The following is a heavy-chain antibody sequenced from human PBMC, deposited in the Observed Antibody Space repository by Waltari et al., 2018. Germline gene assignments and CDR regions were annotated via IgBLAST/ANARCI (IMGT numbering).Heavy chain of an antibody. CDR3: AKDENYDSSYPDY. D-gene: IGHD3-22*01. CDR2: SLYYGSKK. V-gene: IGHV3-30*02. J-gene: IGHJ4*02. Sequence: QVQLVESGGGVVQPGGSLRISCAASGFPFSSYGMHWVRQAPGKGLWVVAFSLYYGSKKYYADAVKGLFTISRDNSKNTLYLQMNSLRAEDTAVYYCAKDENYDSSYPDYWGQGTLVTVSS. CDR1: GFPFSSYG.